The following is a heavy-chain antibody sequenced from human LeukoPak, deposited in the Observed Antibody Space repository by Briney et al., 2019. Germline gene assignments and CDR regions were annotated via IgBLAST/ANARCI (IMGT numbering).Heavy chain of an antibody. CDR2: IKQDGSEK. CDR1: GFTFSSYW. CDR3: ARDDCSSISCYHNWFDR. J-gene: IGHJ5*02. Sequence: GGSLRLSCAASGFTFSSYWMSWVRQAPGKGLEWVANIKQDGSEKYYVDSVKGRFTISRDNAKNSLYLQMTSLRAEDTAVYYCARDDCSSISCYHNWFDRWGQGTLVTVSS. V-gene: IGHV3-7*01. D-gene: IGHD2-2*01.